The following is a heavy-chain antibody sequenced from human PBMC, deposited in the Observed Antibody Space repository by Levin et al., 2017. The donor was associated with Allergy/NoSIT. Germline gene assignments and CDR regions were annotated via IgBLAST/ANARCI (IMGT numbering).Heavy chain of an antibody. CDR2: VSSTGSTI. Sequence: GGSLRLSCAASGFTFSSYSMNWVRQAPGKGLEWVSYVSSTGSTIYYADSVRGRFTISRDNAKNSLYLQMNSLRDEDTAVYYCAREDYYYDSSGYYSIPDYWGQGTLVTVSS. V-gene: IGHV3-48*02. CDR3: AREDYYYDSSGYYSIPDY. D-gene: IGHD3-22*01. CDR1: GFTFSSYS. J-gene: IGHJ4*02.